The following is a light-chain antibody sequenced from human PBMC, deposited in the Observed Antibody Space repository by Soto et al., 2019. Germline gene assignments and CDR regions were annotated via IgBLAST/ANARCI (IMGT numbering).Light chain of an antibody. CDR1: QSVGRY. CDR3: QHRKNWPWT. J-gene: IGKJ1*01. CDR2: DAS. V-gene: IGKV3-11*01. Sequence: EIVLTQSPAILSLSPGERATLSCRASQSVGRYSVLYQQQPGQAPSLLIYDASNRATGVPARVSGSGSGTDFTLTISSLESEDFVVYYCQHRKNWPWTLGQGTRVEIK.